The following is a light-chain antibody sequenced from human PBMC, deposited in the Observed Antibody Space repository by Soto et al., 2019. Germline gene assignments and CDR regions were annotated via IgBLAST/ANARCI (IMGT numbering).Light chain of an antibody. Sequence: EIVLTQSPGTLSLSPGQRAILSCRASQTFTSNYLAWYRHRPGQAPRLLIYGASSRATGIPVRFSGSGSGTAFTHIISGLEPEDSAVYYCHQYGSSPYTFGQGTKLASK. CDR1: QTFTSNY. V-gene: IGKV3-20*01. J-gene: IGKJ2*01. CDR2: GAS. CDR3: HQYGSSPYT.